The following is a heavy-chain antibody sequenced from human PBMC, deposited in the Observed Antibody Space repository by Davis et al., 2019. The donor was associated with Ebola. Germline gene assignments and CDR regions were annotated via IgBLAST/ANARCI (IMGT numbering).Heavy chain of an antibody. CDR1: GFTFSGHW. V-gene: IGHV3-74*01. CDR2: IKSDGSSA. CDR3: GSPVVA. J-gene: IGHJ4*02. Sequence: PGGSLRLSCAASGFTFSGHWMHWVRQAPGKGLVWVSQIKSDGSSATYADSVKGRFTISRDNAKNTLYLQMNSLRAEDTAVYYCGSPVVAWGQGTLVTASS. D-gene: IGHD2-15*01.